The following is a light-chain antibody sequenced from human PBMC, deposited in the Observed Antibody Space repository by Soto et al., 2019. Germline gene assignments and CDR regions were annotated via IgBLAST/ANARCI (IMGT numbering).Light chain of an antibody. CDR1: SSDVGGYNY. J-gene: IGLJ3*02. Sequence: QSVLTQPRSVSESPGRSVTISCTGSSSDVGGYNYVSWYQQHPGKAPKLMIYEVIRRPSGISNRFSGSKSGNTASLTISTLQAEDEAEYYCSSYTTSSTVVFGGGTKVTVL. CDR3: SSYTTSSTVV. CDR2: EVI. V-gene: IGLV2-14*01.